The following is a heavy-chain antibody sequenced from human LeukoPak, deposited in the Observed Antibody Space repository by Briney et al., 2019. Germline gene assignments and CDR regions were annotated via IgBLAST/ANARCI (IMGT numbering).Heavy chain of an antibody. V-gene: IGHV3-23*01. D-gene: IGHD3-10*01. CDR1: GFTFSSYA. Sequence: PGGSLRLSCAASGFTFSSYAMSWVRQAPGKGLEWVSAISGSGGSTYYADSVKGRFTISRDNSKNTLYLQMNSLRAEDTAVYYCAKDKRDGSGSYYPSRGAFDIWGQGTMVTVSS. CDR2: ISGSGGST. CDR3: AKDKRDGSGSYYPSRGAFDI. J-gene: IGHJ3*02.